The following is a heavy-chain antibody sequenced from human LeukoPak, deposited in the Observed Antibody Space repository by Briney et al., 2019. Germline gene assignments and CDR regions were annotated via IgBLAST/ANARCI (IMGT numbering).Heavy chain of an antibody. Sequence: GASVEVSCKASGYNFTGYYMHWVRQAPGQGLEWMGWINPNSGGTNYAQKFQGRVTMTRDTSISTVYMELSRLRSDDTAVYYCAGDSSLRPWGQGTLVTVSS. CDR2: INPNSGGT. CDR3: AGDSSLRP. V-gene: IGHV1-2*02. J-gene: IGHJ4*02. CDR1: GYNFTGYY. D-gene: IGHD3-16*01.